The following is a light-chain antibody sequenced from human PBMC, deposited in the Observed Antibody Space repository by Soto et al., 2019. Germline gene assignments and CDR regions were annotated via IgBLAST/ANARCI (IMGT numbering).Light chain of an antibody. J-gene: IGKJ3*01. V-gene: IGKV1-5*01. CDR1: QTISSW. Sequence: DIQMTQSPSPLSAPVGDRVTITCRSSQTISSWGAWNQQKPGKAPKLLIYDASGLESGGPSSFSGSGSGTEFPLAISSLLLDDFAAEYSQKYNSWLRVFAFCHGTKV. CDR2: DAS. CDR3: QKYNSWLRVFA.